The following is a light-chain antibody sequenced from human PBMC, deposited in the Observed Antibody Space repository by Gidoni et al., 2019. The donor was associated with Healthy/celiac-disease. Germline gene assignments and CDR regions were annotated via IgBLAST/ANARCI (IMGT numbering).Light chain of an antibody. CDR1: QGISNY. Sequence: DIQMTQSPSSLSASVGDRVTITCRASQGISNYLAWYQQKPGKVPKLLIYAASTLQSGVPSRFSCSGSGTDFTLTISSLQPEDVATYYCQKYNSAWTFXQXTKVEIK. CDR2: AAS. V-gene: IGKV1-27*01. CDR3: QKYNSAWT. J-gene: IGKJ1*01.